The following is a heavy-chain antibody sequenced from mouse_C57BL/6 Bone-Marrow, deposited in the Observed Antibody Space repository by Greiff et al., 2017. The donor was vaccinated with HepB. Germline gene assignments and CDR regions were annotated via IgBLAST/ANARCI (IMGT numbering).Heavy chain of an antibody. CDR3: ATHYYGSSYGGYFDV. D-gene: IGHD1-1*01. Sequence: QVQLQQPGAELVRPGSSVKLSCKASGYTFTSYWMHWVKQRPIQGLEWIGNIDPSDSETHYNQKFKDKATLTVDKSSSTAYMQLSSLTSEDSAVYYCATHYYGSSYGGYFDVWGTGTTVTVSS. V-gene: IGHV1-52*01. CDR1: GYTFTSYW. J-gene: IGHJ1*03. CDR2: IDPSDSET.